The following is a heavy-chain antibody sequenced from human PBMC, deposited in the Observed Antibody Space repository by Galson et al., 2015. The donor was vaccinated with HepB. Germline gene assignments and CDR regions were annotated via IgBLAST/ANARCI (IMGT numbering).Heavy chain of an antibody. CDR3: ARDFEPYSDSGTYLS. CDR1: EFTFSTYS. CDR2: IDTNATTR. Sequence: SLRLSCAASEFTFSTYSMNWIRQAPGKGLEWVSYIDTNATTRFYADSVKGRFTISRDNAKNSLYLQMNSLRAEDTAIYYCARDFEPYSDSGTYLSWGRGTLVTVSS. D-gene: IGHD3-10*01. J-gene: IGHJ4*02. V-gene: IGHV3-48*01.